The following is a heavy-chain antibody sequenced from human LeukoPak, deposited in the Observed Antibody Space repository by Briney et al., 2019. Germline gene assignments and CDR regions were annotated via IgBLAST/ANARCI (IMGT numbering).Heavy chain of an antibody. CDR1: GGSFSGYY. D-gene: IGHD3-22*01. V-gene: IGHV4-34*01. CDR2: INHSGST. CDR3: ARGVDSSGYYVDY. J-gene: IGHJ4*02. Sequence: SETLSLTCAVYGGSFSGYYWSWIRQPPGKGLEWIGEINHSGSTNYNPSLKRRVTISVDTSKNQFSLKLSSVTAADTAVYYCARGVDSSGYYVDYWGQGTLVTVSS.